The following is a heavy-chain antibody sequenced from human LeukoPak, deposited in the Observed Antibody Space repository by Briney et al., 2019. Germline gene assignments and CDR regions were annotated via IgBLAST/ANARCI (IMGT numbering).Heavy chain of an antibody. V-gene: IGHV3-53*01. CDR1: GFTVSSNY. Sequence: PGGSLRLSSAASGFTVSSNYMSWVRQAPGKGLEWVSVIYSGGSTYYADSVKGRFTISRDSSNNTLYLQMNSLRAEDTAVYYCARDPVAADGFDIWGQGTMVTVSS. D-gene: IGHD6-19*01. CDR2: IYSGGST. CDR3: ARDPVAADGFDI. J-gene: IGHJ3*02.